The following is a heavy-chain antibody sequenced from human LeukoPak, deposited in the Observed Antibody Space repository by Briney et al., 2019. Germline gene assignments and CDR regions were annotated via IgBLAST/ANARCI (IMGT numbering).Heavy chain of an antibody. V-gene: IGHV1-2*06. CDR2: INPNSGGT. D-gene: IGHD3-22*01. Sequence: ASVKVSCKASGYTFTGYYMHWVRQAPGQGLEWMGRINPNSGGTNYAQKFQGRVTMTRDTSISTAYMELSRLRSDDTAVYYCARDFSEYYYDSSGYDDYWGQGTLVTVSS. CDR3: ARDFSEYYYDSSGYDDY. CDR1: GYTFTGYY. J-gene: IGHJ4*02.